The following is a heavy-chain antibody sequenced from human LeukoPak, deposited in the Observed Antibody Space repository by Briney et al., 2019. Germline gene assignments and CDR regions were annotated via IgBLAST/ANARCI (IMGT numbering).Heavy chain of an antibody. D-gene: IGHD1-7*01. J-gene: IGHJ4*02. CDR1: GFIHDDYA. CDR2: ISSSSSYI. V-gene: IGHV3-21*01. CDR3: ARPAGTPYFDY. Sequence: GGSLRLSCAASGFIHDDYAMNWVRQAPGKGLEWVSSISSSSSYIYYADSVKGRFTISRDNAKNSLYLQMNNLRAEDTAVYYCARPAGTPYFDYWGQGTLVTVSS.